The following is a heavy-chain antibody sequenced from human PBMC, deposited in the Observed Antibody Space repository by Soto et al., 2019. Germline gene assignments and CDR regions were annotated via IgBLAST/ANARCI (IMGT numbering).Heavy chain of an antibody. CDR1: GCTFGGYA. Sequence: PGGSLRLSCTASGCTFGGYAVSWFRLVPGKGMEWVSGISVGGDTTYYADSVKGRFTISRDNSKNTLYLQMNCLRADDTAIYYCAKDLRVLGIDFAFDCWGQGALVTVSS. J-gene: IGHJ4*02. D-gene: IGHD7-27*01. V-gene: IGHV3-23*01. CDR3: AKDLRVLGIDFAFDC. CDR2: ISVGGDTT.